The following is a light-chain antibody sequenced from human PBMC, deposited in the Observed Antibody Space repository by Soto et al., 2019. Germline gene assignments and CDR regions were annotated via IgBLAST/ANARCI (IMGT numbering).Light chain of an antibody. Sequence: EIVLTQSPANLSLSPGERATLSCRTSQNIITYLAWYQQKPGQAPRLLIYDASNRATGIPVRFSGSGSGTDFTLTISSLEPEDFAVYYCQQRSNWPPTFGQGTKVEIK. J-gene: IGKJ1*01. CDR1: QNIITY. CDR3: QQRSNWPPT. V-gene: IGKV3-11*01. CDR2: DAS.